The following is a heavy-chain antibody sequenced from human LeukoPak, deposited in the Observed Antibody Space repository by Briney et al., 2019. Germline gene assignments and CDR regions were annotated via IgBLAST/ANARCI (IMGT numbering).Heavy chain of an antibody. D-gene: IGHD6-19*01. CDR1: GYTFTSYG. CDR3: ARDRVGVGGNGWEN. Sequence: ASVKVSCKASGYTFTSYGISWVRQAPGQGLEWMGWISAYNGNTNYALKLQGRVTITADESTSTAYTELSSLRSEDTAVYFCARDRVGVGGNGWENWGQGTLVTVSS. CDR2: ISAYNGNT. V-gene: IGHV1-18*01. J-gene: IGHJ4*02.